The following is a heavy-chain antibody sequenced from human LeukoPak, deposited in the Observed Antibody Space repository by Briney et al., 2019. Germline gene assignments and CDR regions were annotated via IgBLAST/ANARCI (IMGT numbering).Heavy chain of an antibody. Sequence: SETLSLTCTVSGGSISSYYWNWIRQPPGKGLEWIGYIYYSGSTNYNPSLKSRVTISVDTSKNQFSLKLSSVTAADTAVYYCARRWLENWFDPWGQGTLVTVSS. D-gene: IGHD6-19*01. J-gene: IGHJ5*02. CDR3: ARRWLENWFDP. CDR2: IYYSGST. V-gene: IGHV4-59*08. CDR1: GGSISSYY.